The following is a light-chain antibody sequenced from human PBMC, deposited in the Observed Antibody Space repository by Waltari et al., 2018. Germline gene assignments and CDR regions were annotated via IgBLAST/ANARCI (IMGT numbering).Light chain of an antibody. V-gene: IGKV1-5*01. CDR1: QNTYTW. J-gene: IGKJ2*01. CDR2: DAS. CDR3: QQYNSFPYS. Sequence: DIQLTQSPSTLSASVGDRVTITCRARQNTYTWLAWYQHKPGKAPKLLMFDASSWERGVSSRFSGSGSGTEFTLTISSLQPDDSATYYCQQYNSFPYSFGQGTKVEIK.